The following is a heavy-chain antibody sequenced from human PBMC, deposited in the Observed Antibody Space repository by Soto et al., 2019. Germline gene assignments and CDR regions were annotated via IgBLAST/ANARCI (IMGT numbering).Heavy chain of an antibody. D-gene: IGHD5-12*01. CDR1: GYNFNNYW. V-gene: IGHV5-10-1*01. Sequence: GESLKISCKGSGYNFNNYWINWVRQMPGKGLEWMGRIDPYDSYTNYSPSFQGHVTISVDTSSSTAYLQWSSLKASDTAVYYCTRPKNELRFYSYNGIDVWGQGTTVTVSS. CDR3: TRPKNELRFYSYNGIDV. J-gene: IGHJ6*02. CDR2: IDPYDSYT.